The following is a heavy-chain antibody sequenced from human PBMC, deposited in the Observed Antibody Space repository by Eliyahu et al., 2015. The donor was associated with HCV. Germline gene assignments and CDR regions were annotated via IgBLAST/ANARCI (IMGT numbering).Heavy chain of an antibody. V-gene: IGHV4-59*01. D-gene: IGHD6-19*01. CDR2: XHYSGST. J-gene: IGHJ5*02. CDR3: SSGGGGIAVTGTGGWFDP. Sequence: QVQLQESGPGLVKPSETLSLTCXVXGGSITTXYWSWIRXPPGTGLEXXGYXHYSGSTNYNPSLKSRVTISVDTSKNQFSLNLTSVTAADTAMYYCSSGGGGIAVTGTGGWFDPWGQGTLVTVSS. CDR1: GGSITTXY.